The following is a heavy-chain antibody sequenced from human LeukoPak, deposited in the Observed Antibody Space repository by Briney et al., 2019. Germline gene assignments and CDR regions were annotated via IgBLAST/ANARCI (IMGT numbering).Heavy chain of an antibody. D-gene: IGHD6-13*01. V-gene: IGHV1-69*05. J-gene: IGHJ4*02. CDR1: GGTFSSYA. CDR3: AREAAAGPFDY. Sequence: SVKVSCKASGGTFSSYAINWVRQAPGQGLEWMGGIIPIFGTANYAQKFQGRVTMTRDTSTSTVYMELSSLRSEDTAVYYCAREAAAGPFDYWGQGTLVTVSS. CDR2: IIPIFGTA.